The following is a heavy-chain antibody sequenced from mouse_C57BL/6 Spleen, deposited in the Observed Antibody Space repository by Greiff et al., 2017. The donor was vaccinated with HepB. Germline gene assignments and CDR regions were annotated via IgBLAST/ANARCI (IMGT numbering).Heavy chain of an antibody. Sequence: VQLQESGPELVKPGASVKISCKASGYAFSSSWMNWVKQRPGKGLEWIGRIYPGDGDTNYNGKFKGKATLTADKSSSTAYMQLSSLTSEDSAVYFCARDSHNYAMDYWGQGTSVTVSS. CDR2: IYPGDGDT. D-gene: IGHD2-12*01. V-gene: IGHV1-82*01. J-gene: IGHJ4*01. CDR3: ARDSHNYAMDY. CDR1: GYAFSSSW.